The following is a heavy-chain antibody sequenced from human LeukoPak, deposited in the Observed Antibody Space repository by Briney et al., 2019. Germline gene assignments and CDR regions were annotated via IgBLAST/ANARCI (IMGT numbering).Heavy chain of an antibody. Sequence: PGGSLRLSCAASGFTFDDYAMHWVRQAPGKGLEWVSGISWNSGSIGYADSVRGRFTISRDNAKNSLYLQMNSLRAEGTALYYCAKGRIVATMGSFDYWGQGTLVTVSS. CDR1: GFTFDDYA. J-gene: IGHJ4*02. CDR3: AKGRIVATMGSFDY. CDR2: ISWNSGSI. D-gene: IGHD5-12*01. V-gene: IGHV3-9*01.